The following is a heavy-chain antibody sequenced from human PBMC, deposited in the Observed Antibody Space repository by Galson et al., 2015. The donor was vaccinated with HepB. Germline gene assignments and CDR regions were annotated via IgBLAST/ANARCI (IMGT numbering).Heavy chain of an antibody. CDR2: MNPNSGNT. CDR1: GYTFTSYD. V-gene: IGHV1-8*01. CDR3: ARGKGYCSSTSCLDAFDI. D-gene: IGHD2-2*01. Sequence: SVKVSCKASGYTFTSYDINWVRQATGQGLEWMGWMNPNSGNTGYAQKFQGRVTMTRNTSISTAYMELSSLRSEDTAVYYCARGKGYCSSTSCLDAFDIWGQGTMVTVSS. J-gene: IGHJ3*02.